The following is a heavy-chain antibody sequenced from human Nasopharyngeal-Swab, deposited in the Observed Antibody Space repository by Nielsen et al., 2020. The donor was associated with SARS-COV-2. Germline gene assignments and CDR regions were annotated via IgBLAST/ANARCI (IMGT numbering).Heavy chain of an antibody. CDR1: GFTFSSYA. CDR3: ARGDTVTILTHFDY. CDR2: ISYDGSNK. J-gene: IGHJ4*02. V-gene: IGHV3-30-3*01. Sequence: GESLKISCAASGFTFSSYAMHWVRQAPGKGLEWVAVISYDGSNKYYADSVKGRFTISRDNSKNTLYLQMNSLRAEDTAVYYCARGDTVTILTHFDYWGQGTLVTASS. D-gene: IGHD4-17*01.